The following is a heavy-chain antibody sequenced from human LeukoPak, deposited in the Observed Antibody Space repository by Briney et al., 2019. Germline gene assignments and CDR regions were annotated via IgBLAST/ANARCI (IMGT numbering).Heavy chain of an antibody. Sequence: ASVKVSCKASGGTFSSYAINWVRQAPGQGLEWMGWMSRISGSTGYAQKFQGRVTMTRDTSISTAYMELSSLRSDDTAVYYCARADGSGWPPQYFQHWGQGTLVTVSS. J-gene: IGHJ1*01. CDR2: MSRISGST. CDR1: GGTFSSYA. D-gene: IGHD6-19*01. V-gene: IGHV1-8*02. CDR3: ARADGSGWPPQYFQH.